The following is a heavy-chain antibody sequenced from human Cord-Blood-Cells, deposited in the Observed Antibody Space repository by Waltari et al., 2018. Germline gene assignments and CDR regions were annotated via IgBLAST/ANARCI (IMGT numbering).Heavy chain of an antibody. V-gene: IGHV4-4*02. CDR2: IYHSGST. Sequence: QVQLQESGPGLVKPSGTLSLTCAVSGGSISSSNWWSWVRQPPGKGLEWMGEIYHSGSTTYNPSLKSRVPISVDKSKNQFSLKLSSVTTADTAVYYCARGLEGGDYGDVNWFDPWGQGTLVTVSS. J-gene: IGHJ5*02. CDR3: ARGLEGGDYGDVNWFDP. CDR1: GGSISSSNW. D-gene: IGHD4-17*01.